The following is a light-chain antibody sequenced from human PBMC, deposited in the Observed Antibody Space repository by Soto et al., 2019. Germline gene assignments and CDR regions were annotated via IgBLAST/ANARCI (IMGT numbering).Light chain of an antibody. J-gene: IGLJ1*01. V-gene: IGLV2-8*01. CDR2: EVS. CDR1: SSDVGGSNY. CDR3: SSYAGSNSYV. Sequence: QSALTQPPSASGSPGQSVTISCTGTSSDVGGSNYVSWYQQHPGKAPKLMISEVSKRPSGVPDRFSGSKSGNTASLTVSGLQAEDEADYYCSSYAGSNSYVFGAGTKVTVL.